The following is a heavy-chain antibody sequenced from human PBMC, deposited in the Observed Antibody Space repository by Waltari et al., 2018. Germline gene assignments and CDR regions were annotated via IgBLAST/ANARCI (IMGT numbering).Heavy chain of an antibody. CDR2: IYYSGST. J-gene: IGHJ4*02. Sequence: QLHLQESGPGLVKPSETLSLTCTVSGGSISSSSYYWGWIRQPPGKGLEWIGSIYYSGSTYYNPSLKSRVTISVDTSKNQFSLKLSSVTAADTAVYYCARRISLEFFDYWGQGTLVTVSS. CDR1: GGSISSSSYY. V-gene: IGHV4-39*01. CDR3: ARRISLEFFDY.